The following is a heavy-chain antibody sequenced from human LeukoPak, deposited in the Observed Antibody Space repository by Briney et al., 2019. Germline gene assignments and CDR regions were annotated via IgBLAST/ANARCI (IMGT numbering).Heavy chain of an antibody. Sequence: SETLSLTCTVSGGSISSYYWSWIRQPPGKGLEWIGFIYDSGSTNYNPSLKSRVTISVDTSKNQFSLNLMSVTAADTAVYYCTRDTGTTGEVKFDPWGQGTLVTVSS. CDR2: IYDSGST. CDR1: GGSISSYY. V-gene: IGHV4-59*12. CDR3: TRDTGTTGEVKFDP. J-gene: IGHJ5*02. D-gene: IGHD4-17*01.